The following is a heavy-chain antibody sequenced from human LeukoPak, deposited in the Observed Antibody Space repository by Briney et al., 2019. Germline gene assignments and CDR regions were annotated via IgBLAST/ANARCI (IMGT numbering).Heavy chain of an antibody. Sequence: KPSETLSLTCTVSGGSISSYYWSWIRQPPGKGLEWIGYIYYSGSTNYNPSLKSRVTISVDTSKNQFSLKLSSVTAADTAVYYCARARGSSPVHGFDYWGQGTLVTVSS. CDR2: IYYSGST. D-gene: IGHD6-6*01. J-gene: IGHJ4*02. CDR3: ARARGSSPVHGFDY. V-gene: IGHV4-59*12. CDR1: GGSISSYY.